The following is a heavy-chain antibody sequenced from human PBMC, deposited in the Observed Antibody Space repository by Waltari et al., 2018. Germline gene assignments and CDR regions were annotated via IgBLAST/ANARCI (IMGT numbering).Heavy chain of an antibody. CDR2: IRYDGSNE. V-gene: IGHV3-30*02. J-gene: IGHJ6*03. D-gene: IGHD2-2*01. CDR3: AKDGSFVVVPEAMFDYYMDV. CDR1: GFTFGRYG. Sequence: QVKLVESGGGVVQPGGSLRLSCAASGFTFGRYGMPWVRQAPGKGLEGVAFIRYDGSNEYYADSVKGRFTISRDNSKNTLSLQMNSLRAEDTAVYYCAKDGSFVVVPEAMFDYYMDVWGRGTTVTVSS.